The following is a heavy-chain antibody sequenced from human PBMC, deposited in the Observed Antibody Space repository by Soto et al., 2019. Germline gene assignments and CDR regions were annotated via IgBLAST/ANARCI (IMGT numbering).Heavy chain of an antibody. Sequence: GGSLRLSCAASGFTVSSNYMSWVRQAPGKGLEWVSVIYSGGSTYYADSVKGRFTISRDNSKNTLYLQMNSLRAEDTAVYYCARLRRDGYNLYYYYGMDVWGQGTTVTVPS. CDR1: GFTVSSNY. J-gene: IGHJ6*02. D-gene: IGHD5-12*01. V-gene: IGHV3-53*01. CDR2: IYSGGST. CDR3: ARLRRDGYNLYYYYGMDV.